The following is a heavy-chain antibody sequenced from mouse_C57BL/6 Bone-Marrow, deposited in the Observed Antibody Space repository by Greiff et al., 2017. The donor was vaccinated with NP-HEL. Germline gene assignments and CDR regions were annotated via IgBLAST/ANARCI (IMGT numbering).Heavy chain of an antibody. CDR2: IYPRSGNT. CDR1: GYTFTSYG. V-gene: IGHV1-81*01. D-gene: IGHD1-1*01. J-gene: IGHJ2*01. Sequence: VQLQQSGAELARPGASVKLSCKASGYTFTSYGISWVKQRTGQGLEWIGEIYPRSGNTYSNEKFKGKATLTADKSSSTAYMELRSLTSEDSAVYFCARYDYLYYFDYWGQGTTLTVSS. CDR3: ARYDYLYYFDY.